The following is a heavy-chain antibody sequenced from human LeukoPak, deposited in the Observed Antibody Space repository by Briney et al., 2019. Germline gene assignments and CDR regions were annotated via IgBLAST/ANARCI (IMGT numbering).Heavy chain of an antibody. CDR2: IKSKTEGETT. CDR1: GFTFSNAW. V-gene: IGHV3-15*01. J-gene: IGHJ4*02. Sequence: GGSLRLSCAASGFTFSNAWMSWVRQAPGKGLEWVGRIKSKTEGETTDYAAPVKGRFTISRDDSKNTLYLQMNSLKTEDTAVYYCTTLTYYFDYWGQGTLVTVSS. CDR3: TTLTYYFDY.